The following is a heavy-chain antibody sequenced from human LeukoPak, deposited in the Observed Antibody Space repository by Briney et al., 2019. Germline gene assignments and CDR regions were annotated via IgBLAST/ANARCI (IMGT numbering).Heavy chain of an antibody. V-gene: IGHV3-23*01. CDR1: GFTFSNFA. CDR3: AKEYSITLYYFDY. J-gene: IGHJ4*02. CDR2: LSGSGGST. D-gene: IGHD3-10*01. Sequence: GGSLRLSCAASGFTFSNFAMNWVRQAPGKGLEWVSTLSGSGGSTYYADSVKGRFTISRDNSKNTLYLQMNSLRAEDTAVYYCAKEYSITLYYFDYWGQGTLVTVSS.